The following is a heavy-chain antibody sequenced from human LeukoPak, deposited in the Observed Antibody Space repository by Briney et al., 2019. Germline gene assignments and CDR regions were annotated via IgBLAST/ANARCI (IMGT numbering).Heavy chain of an antibody. CDR2: INHSGST. Sequence: TSETLSLTCAVYGGSFSGYYWSWIRQPPGKGREWIGEINHSGSTNYNPSLKSPVTISVDTSKNQFSLKLSSAAAADTAVYYCARSGKSPPRYWGWFDPWGQGTLVTVSS. CDR1: GGSFSGYY. CDR3: ARSGKSPPRYWGWFDP. V-gene: IGHV4-34*01. J-gene: IGHJ5*02. D-gene: IGHD2-15*01.